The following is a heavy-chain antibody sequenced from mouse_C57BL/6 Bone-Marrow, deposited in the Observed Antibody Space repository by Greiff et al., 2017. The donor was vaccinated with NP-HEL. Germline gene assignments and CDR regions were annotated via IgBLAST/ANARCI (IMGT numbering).Heavy chain of an antibody. CDR2: IYPGDGDT. CDR1: GYAFSSSW. V-gene: IGHV1-82*01. CDR3: ARRNGPAWFAY. Sequence: QVQLQQSGPELVKPGASVKISCKASGYAFSSSWMNWVKQRPGKGLEWIGRIYPGDGDTNYNGKFKGKATLTADKSSSTAYMQLSSLTSEDSAVYFCARRNGPAWFAYWGQGTLVTVSA. J-gene: IGHJ3*01.